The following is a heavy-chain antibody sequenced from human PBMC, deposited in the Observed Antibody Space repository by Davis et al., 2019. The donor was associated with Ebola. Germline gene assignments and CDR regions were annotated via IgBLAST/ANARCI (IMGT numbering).Heavy chain of an antibody. J-gene: IGHJ6*02. D-gene: IGHD6-6*01. CDR3: ARSEYYNGQDV. CDR1: GFNFSEYW. Sequence: PGGSLRLSCAASGFNFSEYWMHWVREVSGKGLLWVADIHPERLTIRYAESVRGRFTVSRDNVRRMLFLQMNSVGPDDTAVYYCARSEYYNGQDVWGQGTRVTVSS. CDR2: IHPERLTI. V-gene: IGHV3-74*01.